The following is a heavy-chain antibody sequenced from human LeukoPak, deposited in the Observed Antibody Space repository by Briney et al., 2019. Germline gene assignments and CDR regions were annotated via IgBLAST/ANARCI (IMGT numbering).Heavy chain of an antibody. D-gene: IGHD5-24*01. CDR3: ARVRWGKDSGIDV. Sequence: SDTLSLTCTVSGGSISSEFYYWSWSPQSPGKGLEWIAYISYNGNTYYSPSLRSRVSMSVDTSNNQSSLKLTSVTVAATAVYFCARVRWGKDSGIDVWGQGTAVAVSS. CDR1: GGSISSEFYY. CDR2: ISYNGNT. V-gene: IGHV4-30-4*02. J-gene: IGHJ6*02.